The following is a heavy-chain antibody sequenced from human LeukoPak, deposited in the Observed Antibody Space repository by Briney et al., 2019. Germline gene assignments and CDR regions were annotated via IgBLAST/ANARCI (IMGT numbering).Heavy chain of an antibody. V-gene: IGHV4-34*01. J-gene: IGHJ4*02. CDR2: IKHSGST. CDR3: ARSDYGDFFDY. Sequence: PSETLSLTCAVYGGSFSGYYWSWIRQPPGKGLEWIGEIKHSGSTNYNPSLKSRVTISVDTSKNQFSLKLSSVTAADTAVYYCARSDYGDFFDYWGQGTLVTVSS. D-gene: IGHD4-17*01. CDR1: GGSFSGYY.